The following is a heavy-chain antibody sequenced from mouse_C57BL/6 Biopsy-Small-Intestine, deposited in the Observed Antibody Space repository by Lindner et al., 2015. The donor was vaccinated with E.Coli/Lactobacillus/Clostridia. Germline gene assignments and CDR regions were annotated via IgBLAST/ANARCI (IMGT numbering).Heavy chain of an antibody. J-gene: IGHJ2*03. CDR2: ISTPNGKT. V-gene: IGHV1-84*02. CDR3: VRDRLVYHDFWSGYPYFDN. CDR1: GYTFTDFG. Sequence: SVKVSCKASGYTFTDFGISWVRQAPGQGLEWMGWISTPNGKTKYAQKFQGRVTLTTETSTNLAYMELRSLKSDDAAVYYCVRDRLVYHDFWSGYPYFDNWGQGTRVTVSS. D-gene: IGHD2-2*01.